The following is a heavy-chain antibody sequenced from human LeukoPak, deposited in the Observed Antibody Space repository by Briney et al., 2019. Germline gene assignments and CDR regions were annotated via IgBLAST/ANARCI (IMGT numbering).Heavy chain of an antibody. V-gene: IGHV3-23*01. CDR3: AKDLRTYGSGIYRLPTVIFNY. CDR1: GFIFSTYA. D-gene: IGHD3-10*01. J-gene: IGHJ4*02. CDR2: IIATGDST. Sequence: GGSLRLSCAASGFIFSTYAMSWVRQAPGKGLEWVSSIIATGDSTYYADSVKGRFTISRDNSKNTLYLQMNSLRAEDTAIYYCAKDLRTYGSGIYRLPTVIFNYWGQGTLVTVSS.